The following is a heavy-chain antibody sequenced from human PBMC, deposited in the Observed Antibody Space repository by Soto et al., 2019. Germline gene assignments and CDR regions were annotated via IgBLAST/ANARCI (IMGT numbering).Heavy chain of an antibody. V-gene: IGHV3-49*03. CDR3: TTNRRPLGEWYYFDY. CDR2: IRSKAYGGTT. J-gene: IGHJ4*02. CDR1: GFTFGDYA. D-gene: IGHD2-8*01. Sequence: PGGSLRLSCTASGFTFGDYAMSWFRQAPGKGLEWVGFIRSKAYGGTTEYAASVKGRFTISRDDSKSIAYLQMNSLKTEDTAVYYCTTNRRPLGEWYYFDYWGQGTLVTVSS.